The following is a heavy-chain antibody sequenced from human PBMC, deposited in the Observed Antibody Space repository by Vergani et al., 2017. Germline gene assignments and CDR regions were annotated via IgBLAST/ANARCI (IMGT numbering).Heavy chain of an antibody. CDR2: IYYSGST. V-gene: IGHV4-59*01. Sequence: QVQLQESGPGLVKPSETLSLTCTVSGGSISSYYWSWIRQPPGKGLEWIGYIYYSGSTNYNPSLKSRVTISVDTSKNQFSLKLSSVTAADTAVYYCAKEHGSGSYYNLLDPWGQGTLVTVSS. J-gene: IGHJ5*02. CDR1: GGSISSYY. CDR3: AKEHGSGSYYNLLDP. D-gene: IGHD3-10*01.